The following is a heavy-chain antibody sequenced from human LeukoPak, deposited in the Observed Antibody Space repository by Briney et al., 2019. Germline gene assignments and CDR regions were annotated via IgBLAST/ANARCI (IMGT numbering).Heavy chain of an antibody. CDR2: ILSDGSKQ. D-gene: IGHD5-24*01. CDR3: MATPIDY. J-gene: IGHJ4*02. Sequence: GGSLRLSCAASGFTFSTYNMHWVRQAPGKGLEWVAVILSDGSKQYYVDSVKGRFTISRDNSKNTLYLQMNSLRAEDTAVFYCMATPIDYWGQGTLVTVSS. CDR1: GFTFSTYN. V-gene: IGHV3-30*03.